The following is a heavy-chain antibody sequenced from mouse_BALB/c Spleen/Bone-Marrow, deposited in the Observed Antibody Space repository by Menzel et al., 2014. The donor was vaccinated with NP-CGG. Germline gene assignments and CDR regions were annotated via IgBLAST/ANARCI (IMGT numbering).Heavy chain of an antibody. CDR3: STSPDPALDN. V-gene: IGHV1-7*01. J-gene: IGHJ4*01. CDR1: GYTFTSYW. Sequence: QVQLQQSGAELAKPGASVKMSCKASGYTFTSYWMHWVKQRPGQGLEWIGYINPSTDYTEYNQKFKDKATLTADKSSSPGFNPLNRLTSEDSAVYYCSTSPDPALDNWGQRTSITVSS. CDR2: INPSTDYT.